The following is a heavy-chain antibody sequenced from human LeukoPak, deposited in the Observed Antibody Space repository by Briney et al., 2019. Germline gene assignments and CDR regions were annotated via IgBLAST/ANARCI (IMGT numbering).Heavy chain of an antibody. D-gene: IGHD6-6*01. V-gene: IGHV4-59*08. CDR1: GGSISIYY. CDR2: IQYSGST. J-gene: IGHJ4*02. Sequence: SETLSLTCTVSGGSISIYYWNWIRQPPGKGLEWIGNIQYSGSTNYNPSLKSRVTILLDTSKNQFSLKLSSVAAADTAIYYCARHNFARPFDYWGQGTLVTVSS. CDR3: ARHNFARPFDY.